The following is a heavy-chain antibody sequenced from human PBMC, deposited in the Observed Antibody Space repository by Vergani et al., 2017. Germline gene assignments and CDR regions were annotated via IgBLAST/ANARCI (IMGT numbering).Heavy chain of an antibody. CDR1: GGTFSSYA. V-gene: IGHV1-69*13. D-gene: IGHD3-22*01. J-gene: IGHJ3*02. Sequence: QVQLVQSGAEVKKPGASVKVSCKASGGTFSSYAISWVRQAPGQGLEWMGRIIPIFGTANYAQKFQGRVTITADESTSTAYMELSSLRSEDTAVYYCATAYYYDSSGYWVAFDIWGQGTMVTVSS. CDR3: ATAYYYDSSGYWVAFDI. CDR2: IIPIFGTA.